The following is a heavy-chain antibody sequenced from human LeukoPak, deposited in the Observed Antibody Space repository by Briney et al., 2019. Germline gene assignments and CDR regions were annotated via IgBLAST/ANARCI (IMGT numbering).Heavy chain of an antibody. Sequence: SETLSLTCTVSGCSISSSSYYWGWIRQPPGKGLEWIGSIYYSGSTYYNPSLKSRVTISVDTSKNQFSLKLSSVTAADTAVYYCARRDYGDYIADYWGQGTLVTVSS. CDR2: IYYSGST. CDR1: GCSISSSSYY. V-gene: IGHV4-39*01. J-gene: IGHJ4*02. D-gene: IGHD4-17*01. CDR3: ARRDYGDYIADY.